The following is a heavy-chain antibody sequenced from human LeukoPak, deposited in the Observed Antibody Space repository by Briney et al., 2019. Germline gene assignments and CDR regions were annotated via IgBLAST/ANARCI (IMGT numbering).Heavy chain of an antibody. CDR3: ARTVYGLVSPAVYYFDF. CDR2: IHSSGST. Sequence: SETLSLTCSVSGDSITRSIHYWAWIRQPPGKELQWIGNIHSSGSTYHNPSLKSRVTISADTSKNQFSLRLTSVTATDTAVYYCARTVYGLVSPAVYYFDFWGQGTLIAVSS. D-gene: IGHD3-10*01. CDR1: GDSITRSIHY. J-gene: IGHJ4*02. V-gene: IGHV4-39*01.